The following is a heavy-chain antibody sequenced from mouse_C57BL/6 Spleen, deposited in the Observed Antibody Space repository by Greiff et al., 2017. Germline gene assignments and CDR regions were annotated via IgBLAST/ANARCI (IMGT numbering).Heavy chain of an antibody. J-gene: IGHJ1*03. Sequence: VQLQQPGAELVKPGASVKLSCKASGYTFTSYWMHWVKQRPGRGLEWIGRIDPSSGGTKYNEKFKSKATLTVDKPSSTAYMQLSSLTSEDSAVYYCARFRYYGSSSWYFDVWGTGTTVTVSS. D-gene: IGHD1-1*01. CDR3: ARFRYYGSSSWYFDV. CDR1: GYTFTSYW. CDR2: IDPSSGGT. V-gene: IGHV1-72*01.